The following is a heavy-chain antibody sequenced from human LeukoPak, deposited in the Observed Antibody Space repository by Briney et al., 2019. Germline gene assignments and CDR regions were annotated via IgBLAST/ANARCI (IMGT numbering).Heavy chain of an antibody. CDR1: GGAISTYY. CDR2: IYYNGIT. V-gene: IGHV4-59*12. J-gene: IGHJ2*01. D-gene: IGHD7-27*01. CDR3: ARDTTYGGVGNWGFRTGDWYFDL. Sequence: SETLSLTCTVSGGAISTYYWNWIRQPPGKGLEWIGYIYYNGITNYNPSLKSRVTISLDTSKNHFSLKLNSVTAADTAVYYCARDTTYGGVGNWGFRTGDWYFDLWGRGTLVTVSS.